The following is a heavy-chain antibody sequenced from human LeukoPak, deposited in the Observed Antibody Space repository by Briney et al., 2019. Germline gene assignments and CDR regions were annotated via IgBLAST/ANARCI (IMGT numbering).Heavy chain of an antibody. V-gene: IGHV3-30*03. CDR2: ISYDGSNK. D-gene: IGHD4-17*01. J-gene: IGHJ4*02. CDR1: GFTFSSYA. Sequence: GGSLRLSCAASGFTFSSYAMSWVRQAPGKGLEWVAVISYDGSNKYYADSVKGRFTISRDNSKNTLYLQMNSLRAEDTAVYYCAGAYGDYEFDYWGQGTLVTVSS. CDR3: AGAYGDYEFDY.